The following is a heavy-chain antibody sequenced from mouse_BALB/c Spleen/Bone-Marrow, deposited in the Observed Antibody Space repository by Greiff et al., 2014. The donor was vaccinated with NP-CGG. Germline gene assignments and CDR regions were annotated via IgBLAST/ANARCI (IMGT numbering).Heavy chain of an antibody. V-gene: IGHV5-9-3*01. Sequence: EVQVVESGGGLVKPGGSLELSCAASGFTFSSYAMSWIRQTPEKRLEWVATISSGGNYTYYPDSVKGRFTISRDNAKNTLYLQMSSLRSEDTAMYYCARPNTDYFDYWGQGTTLTVSS. J-gene: IGHJ2*01. CDR3: ARPNTDYFDY. CDR1: GFTFSSYA. D-gene: IGHD5-1-1*01. CDR2: ISSGGNYT.